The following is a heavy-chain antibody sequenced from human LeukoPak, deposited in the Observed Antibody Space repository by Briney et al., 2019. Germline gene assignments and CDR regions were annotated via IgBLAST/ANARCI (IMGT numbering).Heavy chain of an antibody. CDR1: GFTFTSSA. CDR3: AATDIVVVPAVTPYYMDV. CDR2: IVVGSGNT. V-gene: IGHV1-58*01. Sequence: SVKVSCKASGFTFTSSAVQWVRQARGQRLEWIGWIVVGSGNTNYAQKFQERVTITRDMSTSTAYMELSSLRSEDTAVYYCAATDIVVVPAVTPYYMDVWGKGTTVTVSS. D-gene: IGHD2-2*01. J-gene: IGHJ6*03.